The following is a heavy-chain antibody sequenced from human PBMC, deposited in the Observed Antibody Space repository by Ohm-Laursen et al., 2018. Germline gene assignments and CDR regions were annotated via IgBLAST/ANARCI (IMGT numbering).Heavy chain of an antibody. Sequence: SQTLSLTCTVSGDSISSYYWSWVRQPPGKGLEWIGYIHNSGSTNYNPSLKSRVTVATDTSKNQLSLKLSSVTAADTAVYYCARRANSAFPYYLDYWGQGTLVTVSS. V-gene: IGHV4-59*08. D-gene: IGHD1-26*01. CDR2: IHNSGST. J-gene: IGHJ4*02. CDR1: GDSISSYY. CDR3: ARRANSAFPYYLDY.